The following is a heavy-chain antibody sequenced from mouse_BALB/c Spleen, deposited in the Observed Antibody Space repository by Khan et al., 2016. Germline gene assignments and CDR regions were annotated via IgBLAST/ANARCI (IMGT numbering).Heavy chain of an antibody. CDR2: IAPDYGDT. D-gene: IGHD3-2*01. CDR1: GYSFTGYN. Sequence: VQLQQSGPELVKPGASVKISCKASGYSFTGYNMNWVKQSPGQGLEWIGHIAPDYGDTNYNQKFRGKATLTVDTSSSTAYMHLRSLSSEDSAVSYCGRGRQNTDDVMDYWGQGTSGTVSA. V-gene: IGHV1-42*01. CDR3: GRGRQNTDDVMDY. J-gene: IGHJ4*01.